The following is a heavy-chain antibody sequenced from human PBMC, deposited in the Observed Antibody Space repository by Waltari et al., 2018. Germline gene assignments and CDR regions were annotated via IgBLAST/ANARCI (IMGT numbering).Heavy chain of an antibody. CDR2: IYTSGST. CDR3: ARAAGSGRSSSSLINYYYYYMDV. Sequence: QVQLQESGPGLVKPSETLSLTCTVSGGSISSYYWSWIRQPAGKGLEWIGRIYTSGSTTYNPALKSRVTMSVDTSKNQFSLKLSSVTAADTAVYYCARAAGSGRSSSSLINYYYYYMDVWGKGTTVTVSS. J-gene: IGHJ6*03. V-gene: IGHV4-4*07. D-gene: IGHD6-6*01. CDR1: GGSISSYY.